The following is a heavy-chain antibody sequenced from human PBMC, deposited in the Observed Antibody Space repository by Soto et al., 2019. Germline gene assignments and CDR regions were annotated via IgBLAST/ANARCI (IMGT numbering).Heavy chain of an antibody. CDR2: IYYSGST. CDR3: ARAHIVVVTAIE. CDR1: AGSISSGDYY. D-gene: IGHD2-21*02. V-gene: IGHV4-30-4*08. Sequence: SETRSLTCTVSAGSISSGDYYWSWIRQPPGKGLEWIGYIYYSGSTYYNPPLKSRVTISVDTSKNQFSLKLSSVTAADTAVYYCARAHIVVVTAIEWGQGTLVTVSS. J-gene: IGHJ4*02.